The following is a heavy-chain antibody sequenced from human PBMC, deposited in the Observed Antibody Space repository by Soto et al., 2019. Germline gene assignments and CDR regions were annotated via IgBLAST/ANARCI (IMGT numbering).Heavy chain of an antibody. CDR3: ARVRGDYGDYFFDY. CDR1: GGSISSGGYS. V-gene: IGHV4-30-2*01. Sequence: QLQLQESGSGLVKPSQTLSLTCAVSGGSISSGGYSWSWIRQHPGKGLEWIGYIYHSGSTYYNPSLKSRVTISVDRSKNQFSLKLSSVTAADTAVYYCARVRGDYGDYFFDYWGQGTLVTVSS. D-gene: IGHD4-17*01. J-gene: IGHJ4*02. CDR2: IYHSGST.